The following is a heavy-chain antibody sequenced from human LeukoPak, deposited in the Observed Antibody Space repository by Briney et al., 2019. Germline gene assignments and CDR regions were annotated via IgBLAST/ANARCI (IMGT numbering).Heavy chain of an antibody. Sequence: ASVKVSCKASRYTFTGYYMHWVRQAPGQRLEWMGRTNPNSGGTNYAQKFQGRVTMTRDTSISTAYMELSRLRSDDTAVYYCARGGLRFLEWLLSNWFDPWGQGTLVTVSS. CDR2: TNPNSGGT. D-gene: IGHD3-3*01. J-gene: IGHJ5*02. V-gene: IGHV1-2*06. CDR1: RYTFTGYY. CDR3: ARGGLRFLEWLLSNWFDP.